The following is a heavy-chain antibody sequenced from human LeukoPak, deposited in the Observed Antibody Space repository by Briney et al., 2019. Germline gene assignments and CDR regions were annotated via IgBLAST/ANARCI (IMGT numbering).Heavy chain of an antibody. CDR2: IYHSGST. CDR1: GGSISSGGYS. J-gene: IGHJ4*02. D-gene: IGHD3-22*01. V-gene: IGHV4-30-2*01. CDR3: ARVGYDSSGYSEYFDY. Sequence: SETLSLTCAVSGGSISSGGYSWSWIRQPPGKGLEWIGYIYHSGSTYYNPSLKSRVTISVDRSKNQFSLKLSSVTAADTAVYYCARVGYDSSGYSEYFDYWGQGTLVTVSS.